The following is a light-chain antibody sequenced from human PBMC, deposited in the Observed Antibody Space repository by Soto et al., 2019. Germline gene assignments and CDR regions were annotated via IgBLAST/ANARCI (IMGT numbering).Light chain of an antibody. CDR2: QVT. V-gene: IGLV2-14*01. CDR3: TSYSSSDIFYV. CDR1: SSDVGGYYY. Sequence: QSALTQPASVSGSPGQSITISCTGTSSDVGGYYYVSWYQHHPGKAPKLLIYQVTSRPSGVSNRFSGSKSGNTASLTISGLQADDEADYYCTSYSSSDIFYVFGTGTKGTVL. J-gene: IGLJ1*01.